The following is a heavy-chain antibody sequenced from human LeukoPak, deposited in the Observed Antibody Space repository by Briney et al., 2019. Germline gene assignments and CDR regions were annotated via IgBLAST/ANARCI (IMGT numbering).Heavy chain of an antibody. V-gene: IGHV3-30*18. CDR2: ISYDGSNK. D-gene: IGHD3-9*01. CDR3: AKDPTTSYDILTGFGSSKPPVYYYYGMDV. Sequence: QTGGSLRLSCAASGFTFSSYGMRWVRQAPGKGLEWVAVISYDGSNKYYADYVKGRFTISRDNSKNTLYLQMNSLRAEDTAVYYCAKDPTTSYDILTGFGSSKPPVYYYYGMDVWGQGTTVTVSS. J-gene: IGHJ6*02. CDR1: GFTFSSYG.